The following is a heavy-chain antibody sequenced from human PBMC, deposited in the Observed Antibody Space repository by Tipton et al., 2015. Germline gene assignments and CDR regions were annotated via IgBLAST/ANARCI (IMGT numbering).Heavy chain of an antibody. CDR2: ISRSGTNT. J-gene: IGHJ4*02. Sequence: SLRLSCAASGFIFSSYALSWVRQAPGQGLEWVSTISRSGTNTHYADSVKGRFTISRDDSKNTLYLQMSSLRAEDTAVYYCVKDLAVPGDYWGQGTLVTVSS. CDR3: VKDLAVPGDY. V-gene: IGHV3-23*01. CDR1: GFIFSSYA. D-gene: IGHD3-3*02.